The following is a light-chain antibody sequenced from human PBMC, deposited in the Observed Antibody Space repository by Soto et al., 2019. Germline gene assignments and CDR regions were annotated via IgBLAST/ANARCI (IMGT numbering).Light chain of an antibody. Sequence: EIVMTQSPATLSVSPGERATLSCRASQSIGSNLAWYLQKPGQAPTLLIYAASTRATGFPVRFSGSGSGTEFTLSISTLQYEDFAIYYCQQYDTWPLTFGGGTKVEI. CDR1: QSIGSN. J-gene: IGKJ4*01. CDR3: QQYDTWPLT. V-gene: IGKV3-15*01. CDR2: AAS.